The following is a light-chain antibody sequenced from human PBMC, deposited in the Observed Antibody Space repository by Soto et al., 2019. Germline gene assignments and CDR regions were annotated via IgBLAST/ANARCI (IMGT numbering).Light chain of an antibody. CDR2: EVS. J-gene: IGLJ1*01. Sequence: QSALTQPPSASGSPGQSVTISCTGTSSDVGAYNYVSWYQQHPGKAPKLMIHEVSKRPSGVPDRFSASKSGNTASLTVSGLQAEDEAEYSCSSHGCSNHFDVFGTGTKVTVL. V-gene: IGLV2-8*01. CDR1: SSDVGAYNY. CDR3: SSHGCSNHFDV.